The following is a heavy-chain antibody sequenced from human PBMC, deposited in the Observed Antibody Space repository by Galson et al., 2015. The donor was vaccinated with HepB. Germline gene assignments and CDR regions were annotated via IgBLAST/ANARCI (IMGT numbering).Heavy chain of an antibody. CDR2: IWYDGSNK. J-gene: IGHJ4*02. CDR3: ARLPIVATITWDY. D-gene: IGHD5-12*01. CDR1: GFTFSSYG. Sequence: LRLSCAASGFTFSSYGMHWVRQAPGKGLEWVAVIWYDGSNKYYADSVKGRFTISRDNSKNTLYLQMNSLRAEDTAVYYCARLPIVATITWDYWGQGTPVTVSS. V-gene: IGHV3-33*01.